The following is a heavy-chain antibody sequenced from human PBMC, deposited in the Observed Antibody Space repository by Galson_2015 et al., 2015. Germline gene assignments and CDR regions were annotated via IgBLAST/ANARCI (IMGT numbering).Heavy chain of an antibody. V-gene: IGHV1-46*01. Sequence: SVKVSCKAFGYTFATYYIHWVRQAPGQGLEWMGIIQPSNGNTGYTQKFKGRVTMTRDTSTSTVYLGLGSLGSEDTAVYYCARERPDTFYFDYWGQGTPVTVSS. CDR1: GYTFATYY. CDR3: ARERPDTFYFDY. J-gene: IGHJ4*02. D-gene: IGHD2-2*01. CDR2: IQPSNGNT.